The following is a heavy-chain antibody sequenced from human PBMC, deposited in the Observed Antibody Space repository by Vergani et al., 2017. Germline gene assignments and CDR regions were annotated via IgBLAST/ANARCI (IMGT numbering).Heavy chain of an antibody. CDR2: IYPGDSEV. CDR1: GYIFSNFW. CDR3: ARGGNGSENGGALQL. D-gene: IGHD3-10*01. V-gene: IGHV5-51*01. J-gene: IGHJ3*01. Sequence: EKQLVQSGSETKKPGESLKISCQAFGYIFSNFWIGWVRQRPGRGLGWMGIIYPGDSEVKSNPTFRGQVIFSVDTSVNTAYLQWRSLQAADTATYFCARGGNGSENGGALQLWGQGTNITVSS.